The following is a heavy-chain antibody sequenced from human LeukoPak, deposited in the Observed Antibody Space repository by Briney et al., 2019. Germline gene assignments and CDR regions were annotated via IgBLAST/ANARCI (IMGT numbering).Heavy chain of an antibody. CDR3: ARVRDYGGNTDAFDI. D-gene: IGHD4-23*01. Sequence: GASVKVSCKASGYSFISYYIHWVRQVPGQGLEWMGIINPSGGSPSSAQKFQGRVTMTRDTSTSTVYMELSSLRSEDTAMYYCARVRDYGGNTDAFDIWGQGTMVTVSS. V-gene: IGHV1-46*01. J-gene: IGHJ3*02. CDR2: INPSGGSP. CDR1: GYSFISYY.